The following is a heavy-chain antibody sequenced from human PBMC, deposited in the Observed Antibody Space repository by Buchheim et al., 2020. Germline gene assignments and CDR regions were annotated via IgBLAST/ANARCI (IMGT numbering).Heavy chain of an antibody. CDR1: GFTFSSYG. D-gene: IGHD6-13*01. CDR3: AKDLRSSSWYLFDY. CDR2: ISYDGSNK. Sequence: QVQLVESGGGVVQPGRSLRLSCAASGFTFSSYGMHWVRQAPGKGLEWVAVISYDGSNKYYADSVKGRFTISRDNSKNTLYLPMNSLRAEDTAVYYCAKDLRSSSWYLFDYWGQGTL. J-gene: IGHJ4*02. V-gene: IGHV3-30*18.